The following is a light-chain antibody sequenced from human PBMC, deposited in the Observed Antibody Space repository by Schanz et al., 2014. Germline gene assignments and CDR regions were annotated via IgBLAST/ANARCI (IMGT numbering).Light chain of an antibody. CDR3: QKNFNNPPT. Sequence: DIQMTQSPSSLSASVGDRVTITCRASQSITRNLNWYQQKLGKAPKLLIFAASGLQSGVPSRFRGRRSRKEFNLPISSLQSEDFATYYCQKNFNNPPTFGQGTRVEIK. CDR1: QSITRN. CDR2: AAS. J-gene: IGKJ1*01. V-gene: IGKV1-39*01.